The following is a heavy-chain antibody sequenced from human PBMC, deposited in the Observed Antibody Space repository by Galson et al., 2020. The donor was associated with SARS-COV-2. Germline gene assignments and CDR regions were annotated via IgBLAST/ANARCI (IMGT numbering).Heavy chain of an antibody. J-gene: IGHJ4*02. V-gene: IGHV1-18*04. CDR3: ARDVDNLSARVRVRSPETGWFAAYDY. CDR1: GYTFTSYG. D-gene: IGHD3-10*01. Sequence: ASVKVSCKASGYTFTSYGISWVRQAPGQGLEWMGWISAYNGNTNYAQKLQGRVTMTTDTSTSTAYMELRSLRSDDTAVYYCARDVDNLSARVRVRSPETGWFAAYDYWGQGTLVTVSS. CDR2: ISAYNGNT.